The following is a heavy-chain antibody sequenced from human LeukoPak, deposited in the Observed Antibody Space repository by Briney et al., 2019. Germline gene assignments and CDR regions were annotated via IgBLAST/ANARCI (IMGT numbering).Heavy chain of an antibody. V-gene: IGHV4-59*08. D-gene: IGHD4-17*01. CDR2: IYYSGST. CDR3: ARRLGDYVYAFDI. J-gene: IGHJ3*02. Sequence: SETLSLTCTASGGSISSYYWSWIRQPPGKGLEWIGYIYYSGSTNYNPSLKSRVTISVDTSKNQFSLKLSSVTAADTAVYYCARRLGDYVYAFDIWGQGTMVTVSS. CDR1: GGSISSYY.